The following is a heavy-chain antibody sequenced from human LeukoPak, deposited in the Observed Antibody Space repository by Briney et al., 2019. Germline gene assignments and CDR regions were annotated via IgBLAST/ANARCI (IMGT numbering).Heavy chain of an antibody. CDR2: IRYDGSNK. V-gene: IGHV3-30*02. CDR3: AKIIVVVPAATDFFDY. J-gene: IGHJ4*02. CDR1: GFTFSSDG. Sequence: PGGPLRLSCAASGFTFSSDGMHWVRQAPGKGLEWVAFIRYDGSNKYYADSVKGRFTISRDNSKNTLYLQMNSLRAEDTAVYYCAKIIVVVPAATDFFDYWGQGTLVTVSS. D-gene: IGHD2-2*01.